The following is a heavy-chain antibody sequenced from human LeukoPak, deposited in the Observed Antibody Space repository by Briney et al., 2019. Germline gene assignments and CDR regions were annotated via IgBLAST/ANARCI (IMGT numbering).Heavy chain of an antibody. CDR1: GGSISSYY. D-gene: IGHD5-18*01. Sequence: PSETLSLTCTVSGGSISSYYWSWIRQPPGKGLEWIGYIYYSGSTNYNPSLKSRVTISVDTSKNQFSLKLSSVTAADTAVYYCARAGYSYGDDNWFDPWGQGTLVTVSS. CDR3: ARAGYSYGDDNWFDP. CDR2: IYYSGST. V-gene: IGHV4-59*01. J-gene: IGHJ5*02.